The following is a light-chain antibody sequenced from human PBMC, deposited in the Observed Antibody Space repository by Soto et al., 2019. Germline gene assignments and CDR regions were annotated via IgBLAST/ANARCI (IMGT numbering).Light chain of an antibody. Sequence: QSALTQPASVSGSPGQSITISCTGTSSDVGSYNLVSWYQQHPGKAPKLMIYEGSTRPSGVSNRFSGSKSGNMASLTISGLQAEDEADYYCCSYAGSTTFVVFGGGTKVTVL. J-gene: IGLJ2*01. CDR1: SSDVGSYNL. CDR2: EGS. V-gene: IGLV2-23*03. CDR3: CSYAGSTTFVV.